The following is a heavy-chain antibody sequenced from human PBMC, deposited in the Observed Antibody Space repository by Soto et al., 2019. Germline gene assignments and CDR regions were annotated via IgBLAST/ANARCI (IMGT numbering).Heavy chain of an antibody. CDR3: AIASNNRAYSYGPDY. D-gene: IGHD5-18*01. Sequence: PSETLSLTCSVSGASISIGTDYWGWIRQPPGKGLEWIGNIHYSGSTYYNPSLKSRVNISVDTSKNQFSLKLSSVTAADTAVYYCAIASNNRAYSYGPDYWGQGTLVTVSS. CDR2: IHYSGST. J-gene: IGHJ4*02. CDR1: GASISIGTDY. V-gene: IGHV4-39*01.